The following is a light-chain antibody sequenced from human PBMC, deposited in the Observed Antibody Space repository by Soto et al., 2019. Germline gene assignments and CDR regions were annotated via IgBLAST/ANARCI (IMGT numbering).Light chain of an antibody. CDR1: SSDVGSYNL. CDR3: CSYAGSSTFDPYG. V-gene: IGLV2-23*03. J-gene: IGLJ1*01. CDR2: EGS. Sequence: QSVLTQPASVSGSPGQSITIPCTGTSSDVGSYNLVSWYQQHPGKAPKLMIYEGSKRPSGVSNRFSGSKSGNTASLTISGLQAEDEADYYCCSYAGSSTFDPYGFGTGTKVTVL.